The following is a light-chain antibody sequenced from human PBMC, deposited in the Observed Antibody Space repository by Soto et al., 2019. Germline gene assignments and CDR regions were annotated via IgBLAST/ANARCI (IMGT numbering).Light chain of an antibody. V-gene: IGLV2-14*01. Sequence: QCVLNQAASVSGGPGHSITILCNGNSRAVGGYNYVSWYQQHPGKAPKLMIYDVSNRPSGVSNRFSGSKSGNTASLTISGLQAEDEADYYCSSYTSSSPYVFGTGTKVTVL. J-gene: IGLJ1*01. CDR3: SSYTSSSPYV. CDR1: SRAVGGYNY. CDR2: DVS.